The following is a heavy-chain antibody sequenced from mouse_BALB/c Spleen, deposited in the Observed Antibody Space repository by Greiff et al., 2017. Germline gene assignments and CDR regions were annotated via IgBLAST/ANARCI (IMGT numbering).Heavy chain of an antibody. CDR1: GYTFTDYN. Sequence: VQLQQSGPELVKPGASVKISCKASGYTFTDYNMHWVKQSHGKSLEWIGYIYPYNGGTGYNQKFKSKATLTVDNSSSTAYMELRSLTSEDSAVYYCAREMYYYGSSPYYAMDYWGQGTSVTVSS. J-gene: IGHJ4*01. CDR3: AREMYYYGSSPYYAMDY. D-gene: IGHD1-1*01. CDR2: IYPYNGGT. V-gene: IGHV1S29*02.